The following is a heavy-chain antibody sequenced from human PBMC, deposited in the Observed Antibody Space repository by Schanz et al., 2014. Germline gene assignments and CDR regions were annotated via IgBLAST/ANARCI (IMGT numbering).Heavy chain of an antibody. D-gene: IGHD6-25*01. J-gene: IGHJ6*02. CDR2: IKHDGSVK. V-gene: IGHV3-7*02. CDR1: GLIFSNYV. Sequence: EVQLVQSGGGLVQPGGSLKLSCAASGLIFSNYVMSWVRRAPGKGPEWVANIKHDGSVKDYVDSVKGRFTISRDNAKNSLYLQMTSLRAEDTAVYCCLAADYGMDVWGQGTTVTVSS. CDR3: LAADYGMDV.